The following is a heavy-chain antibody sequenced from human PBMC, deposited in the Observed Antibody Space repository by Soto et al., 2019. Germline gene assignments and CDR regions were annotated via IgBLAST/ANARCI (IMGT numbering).Heavy chain of an antibody. Sequence: GGSLRLSCAASGFTFSSYAMSWVRQAPGKGLEWVSAISGSGGSTYYADSVKGRFTISRDNSKNTLYLQMNSLRAEDTAVYYCATLPNYYDSSGYAFDIWGQGTMVTVSS. V-gene: IGHV3-23*01. CDR1: GFTFSSYA. D-gene: IGHD3-22*01. J-gene: IGHJ3*02. CDR3: ATLPNYYDSSGYAFDI. CDR2: ISGSGGST.